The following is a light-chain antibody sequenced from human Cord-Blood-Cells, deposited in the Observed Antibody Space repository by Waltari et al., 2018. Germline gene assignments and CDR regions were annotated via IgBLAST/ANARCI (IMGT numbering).Light chain of an antibody. CDR3: SSFTSSSTRV. CDR1: SSDVGGYNY. V-gene: IGLV2-14*01. CDR2: DVS. J-gene: IGLJ3*02. Sequence: QSALTQPASVSGSPGQSITISCTGTSSDVGGYNYVSWYQQHPGKAPKLMIYDVSNRPSGVSNRSAGSKSGNTASLTSSGLQAEDEADYYCSSFTSSSTRVFGGGTKLTVL.